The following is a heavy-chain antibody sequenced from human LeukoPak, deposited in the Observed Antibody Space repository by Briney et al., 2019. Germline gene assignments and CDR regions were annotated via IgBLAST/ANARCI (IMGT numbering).Heavy chain of an antibody. D-gene: IGHD2-2*03. J-gene: IGHJ6*02. V-gene: IGHV1-69*10. CDR3: AREASAQRGYCSSTSCPGGYYYGMDV. CDR2: IIPSLGIA. CDR1: GYTFTSYG. Sequence: ASVKVSCKASGYTFTSYGISWVRQAPGQGHGWMGGIIPSLGIANYAQKFHGRVTITADKSTSTAYMELSSLRSEDTAVYYCAREASAQRGYCSSTSCPGGYYYGMDVWGQGTTVTVSS.